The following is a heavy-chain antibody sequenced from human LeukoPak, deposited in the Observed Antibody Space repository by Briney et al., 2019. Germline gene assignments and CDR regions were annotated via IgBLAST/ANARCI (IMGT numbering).Heavy chain of an antibody. J-gene: IGHJ4*02. CDR2: INYSGST. V-gene: IGHV4-30-4*01. D-gene: IGHD1-26*01. Sequence: SETLSLTCTVSVGSISGTNYYWSWIRQPPGKGLEWLGYINYSGSTYYNPSLKSRLLISVDTSKRQFSVRLTSVTAADTAVYYCARAERPWELLDYWGQGALVTVSS. CDR1: VGSISGTNYY. CDR3: ARAERPWELLDY.